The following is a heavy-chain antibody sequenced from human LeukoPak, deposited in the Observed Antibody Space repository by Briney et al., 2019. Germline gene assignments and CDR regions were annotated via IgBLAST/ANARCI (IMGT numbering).Heavy chain of an antibody. CDR3: AKGPSDTDMATAFDY. V-gene: IGHV3-33*06. CDR1: GFTFSSYG. D-gene: IGHD5-18*01. CDR2: IWYDGSNK. J-gene: IGHJ4*02. Sequence: GGSLRLSCAASGFTFSSYGMHWVRQAPGKGLEWVAVIWYDGSNKYYADSVKGRFTISRDNSKNTLYLQMNSLRAEDTAVYYYAKGPSDTDMATAFDYWGQGTLVTVSS.